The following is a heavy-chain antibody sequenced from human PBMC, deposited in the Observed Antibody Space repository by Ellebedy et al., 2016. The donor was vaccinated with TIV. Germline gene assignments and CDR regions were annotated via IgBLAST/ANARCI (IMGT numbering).Heavy chain of an antibody. D-gene: IGHD5-18*01. CDR1: GYSFTSYW. CDR2: IDPSDSYT. V-gene: IGHV5-10-1*01. J-gene: IGHJ4*02. Sequence: GESLKISCKGSGYSFTSYWIGWVRQMPGKGLEWMGRIDPSDSYTKYSPSFKGHVTISADKFNSTAPLQWNSLKASDTAMYYCARHINTAMTNDCWGQGTLVTVSS. CDR3: ARHINTAMTNDC.